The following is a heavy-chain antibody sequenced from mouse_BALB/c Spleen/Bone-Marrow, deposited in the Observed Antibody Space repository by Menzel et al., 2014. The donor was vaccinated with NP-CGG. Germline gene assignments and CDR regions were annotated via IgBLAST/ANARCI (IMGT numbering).Heavy chain of an antibody. V-gene: IGHV14-3*02. J-gene: IGHJ2*01. CDR1: GFNIKDTY. D-gene: IGHD3-2*02. CDR3: ARGRLGTYMDY. Sequence: EVQLQQSGAELVKPGASVKLSCTASGFNIKDTYMHWVKQRPEQGLEWIGRIDPANGNTKYDPKFQGKATITADTSSNTAYLQLSSLTSEDTAVYYCARGRLGTYMDYWGQGTTLTVSS. CDR2: IDPANGNT.